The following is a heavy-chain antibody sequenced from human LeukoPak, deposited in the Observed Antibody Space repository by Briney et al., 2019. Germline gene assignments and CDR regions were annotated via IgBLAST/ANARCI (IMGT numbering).Heavy chain of an antibody. D-gene: IGHD5-18*01. Sequence: SETLSLTCTVSGGSVSGGNYYCSWIRQSPGKGLEWIGFVHYSGRTVYNPSLRSRVTMSVDTSKNQFSLNLSSVTAADTAMYYCTRTGYTGGYWGQGTLDTVSS. CDR3: TRTGYTGGY. J-gene: IGHJ4*02. CDR1: GGSVSGGNYY. V-gene: IGHV4-61*01. CDR2: VHYSGRT.